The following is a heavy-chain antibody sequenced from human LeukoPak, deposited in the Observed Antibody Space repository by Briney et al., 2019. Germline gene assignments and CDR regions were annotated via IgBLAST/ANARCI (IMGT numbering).Heavy chain of an antibody. CDR2: INHSGST. V-gene: IGHV4-34*01. Sequence: SETLSLTCAVYGGSFSGYYWSWIRQPPGKGLEWIGEINHSGSTNYNPSLKSRVTISVDTSKNQFSLKLSSETAADTAVYYCARGRSVLRYFDWLPRAYYFDYWGQGTLVTVSS. CDR3: ARGRSVLRYFDWLPRAYYFDY. D-gene: IGHD3-9*01. J-gene: IGHJ4*02. CDR1: GGSFSGYY.